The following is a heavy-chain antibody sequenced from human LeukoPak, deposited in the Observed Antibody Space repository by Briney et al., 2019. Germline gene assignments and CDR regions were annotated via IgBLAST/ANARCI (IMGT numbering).Heavy chain of an antibody. CDR2: IYPSGSA. CDR1: GGSISSYY. D-gene: IGHD1-26*01. Sequence: KPSETLSLTCTVSGGSISSYYWTWIRQPAGKGLEWIERIYPSGSANYNPSLKSRVTMSVDTSKNQFSLKLSSVTAADTAVYYCARENSGSYREFDYWGQGTLVTVSS. J-gene: IGHJ4*02. CDR3: ARENSGSYREFDY. V-gene: IGHV4-4*07.